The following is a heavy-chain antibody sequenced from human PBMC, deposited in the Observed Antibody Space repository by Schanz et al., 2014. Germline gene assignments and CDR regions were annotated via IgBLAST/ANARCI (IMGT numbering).Heavy chain of an antibody. CDR1: GFTFFGSFA. J-gene: IGHJ5*01. CDR2: MSGSGSTA. CDR3: AKDLYNYGSFDS. V-gene: IGHV3-23*04. D-gene: IGHD3-16*01. Sequence: EVQLVESGGGLVKPGGSLRLSCVASGFTFFGSFAMSWVRQAPGKGLEWVSGMSGSGSTADYADSVKGRFTISRDNSRKTLYLQMNSLRADDTAVYYCAKDLYNYGSFDSWGQGTLVTVSS.